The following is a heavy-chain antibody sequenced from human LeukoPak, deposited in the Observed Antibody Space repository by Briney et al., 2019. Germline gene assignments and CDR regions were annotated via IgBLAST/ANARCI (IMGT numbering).Heavy chain of an antibody. Sequence: GASVKVSCKASGGTFSSYAISWVRQAPGQGLEWMGRIIPILGIANYAQKFQGRVTITADKSTSTAYMELSSLRSEDTAVYYCARASGSDYGDYVPYDYWGQGTLVTVSS. CDR1: GGTFSSYA. V-gene: IGHV1-69*04. CDR2: IIPILGIA. CDR3: ARASGSDYGDYVPYDY. D-gene: IGHD4-17*01. J-gene: IGHJ4*02.